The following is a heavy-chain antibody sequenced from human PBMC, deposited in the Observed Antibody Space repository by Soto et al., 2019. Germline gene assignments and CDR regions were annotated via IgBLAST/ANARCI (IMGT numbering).Heavy chain of an antibody. V-gene: IGHV3-7*03. J-gene: IGHJ6*02. CDR1: GFTFSSYW. CDR2: IKQDGSEK. Sequence: EVQLLESGGGLVQPGGSLRLSCAASGFTFSSYWMSWVRQAPGKGLEWVANIKQDGSEKYYVDSVKGRFTISRDNAKNSLYLQMNSLRAEDTAVYYCARVSRPAARSYGMDVWGQGTTVTVSS. D-gene: IGHD2-2*01. CDR3: ARVSRPAARSYGMDV.